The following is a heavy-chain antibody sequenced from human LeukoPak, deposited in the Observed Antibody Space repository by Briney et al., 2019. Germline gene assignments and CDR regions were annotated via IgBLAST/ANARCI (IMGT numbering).Heavy chain of an antibody. CDR2: TTGSGGSA. J-gene: IGHJ4*02. Sequence: GASLRLSCAASGFTFSSFVMSWVRQAPGKGLEWVSATTGSGGSAYYADSVKGRFTISRDNSKNTLYLQMNSLRAEDTAVYYCAKDLQLWFGELAYYFDYWGQGTLVTVSS. CDR3: AKDLQLWFGELAYYFDY. CDR1: GFTFSSFV. V-gene: IGHV3-23*01. D-gene: IGHD3-10*01.